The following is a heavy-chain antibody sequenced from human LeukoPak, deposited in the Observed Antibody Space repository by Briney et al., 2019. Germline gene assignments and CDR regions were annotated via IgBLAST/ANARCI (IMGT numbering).Heavy chain of an antibody. D-gene: IGHD6-19*01. CDR3: AGERGEEYSSGWYKTNFFYN. CDR1: GDSFTSVTDY. J-gene: IGHJ4*02. V-gene: IGHV4-39*07. CDR2: GDYSGGT. Sequence: PSETLSLTCTVSGDSFTSVTDYWAWIRQPPGKGLEWIATGDYSGGTYYNPSLESRVAISADMSKNQISLQLTSVTGADTAVYYCAGERGEEYSSGWYKTNFFYNWGQGVRVTVSS.